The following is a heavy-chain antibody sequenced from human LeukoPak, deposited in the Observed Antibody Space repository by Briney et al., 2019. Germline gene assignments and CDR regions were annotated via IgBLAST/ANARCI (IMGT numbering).Heavy chain of an antibody. J-gene: IGHJ4*02. CDR1: GFTFSSYA. CDR3: ARDTVQDIVVVPAVVFGGTNYYFDY. D-gene: IGHD2-2*01. V-gene: IGHV3-21*01. Sequence: GRSLRLSCAASGFTFSSYAMHWVRQAPGKGLEWVSSISSSSSYIYYADSVKGRFTISRDNAKNSLYLQMNSLRAEDTAVYYCARDTVQDIVVVPAVVFGGTNYYFDYWGQGTLVTVSS. CDR2: ISSSSSYI.